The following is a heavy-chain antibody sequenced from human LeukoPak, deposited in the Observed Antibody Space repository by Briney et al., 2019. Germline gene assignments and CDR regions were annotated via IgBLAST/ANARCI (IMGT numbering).Heavy chain of an antibody. CDR3: ATYRQVMLPFEA. CDR1: GFTFSSYW. J-gene: IGHJ5*02. D-gene: IGHD5-18*01. Sequence: GGSLRLSCAASGFTFSSYWMHWVRQAPGKGLVWVSRINSDGGSASYADSVRGRFTISRDNSRSTLFLQMNSLRGEDTAIYYCATYRQVMLPFEAWGQGTLVTVSS. V-gene: IGHV3-74*01. CDR2: INSDGGSA.